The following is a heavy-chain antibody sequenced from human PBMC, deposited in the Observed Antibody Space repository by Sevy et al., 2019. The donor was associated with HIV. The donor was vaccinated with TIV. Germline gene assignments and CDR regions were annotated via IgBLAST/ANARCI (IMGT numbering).Heavy chain of an antibody. Sequence: SETLSLTCTVSGGSIRSPDHYWTWIRQPPGKGLESIGYITYSGLTYYNPSLKSQGSMSIETSKKQFSLHLTSVTAADTAVYYCVRNFSPWRRIDYWGQGMLVTVSS. V-gene: IGHV4-30-4*01. CDR2: ITYSGLT. CDR3: VRNFSPWRRIDY. J-gene: IGHJ4*02. CDR1: GGSIRSPDHY. D-gene: IGHD6-25*01.